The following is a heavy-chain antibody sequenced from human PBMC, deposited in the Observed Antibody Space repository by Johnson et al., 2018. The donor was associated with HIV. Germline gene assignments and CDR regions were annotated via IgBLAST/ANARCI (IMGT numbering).Heavy chain of an antibody. CDR3: ANLGYSSGWDYDGLDI. V-gene: IGHV3-7*03. CDR2: IKQDGSEK. Sequence: VQLVESGGGMVQPGGSLRLSCAASGFTFSSYWMSWVRQAPGKGLEWVANIKQDGSEKYYVDSVKGRFTISRDNAKNSLYLQMNSLRAEDTAVYYCANLGYSSGWDYDGLDIWGQVKMVTVSS. D-gene: IGHD6-25*01. CDR1: GFTFSSYW. J-gene: IGHJ3*02.